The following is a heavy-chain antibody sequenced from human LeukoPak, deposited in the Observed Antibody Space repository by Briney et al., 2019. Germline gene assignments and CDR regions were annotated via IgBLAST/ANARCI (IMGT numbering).Heavy chain of an antibody. D-gene: IGHD2-2*01. Sequence: SQTLSLTCTVSGGSIASDNYFWSWIRQHPEKGLEWIGYIFYSGTTYYNPSLKSRVTISVDTSKNQFSLKLNSVIAADTAVYYCAREVNEPASADAFDIWGQGTMVTVSS. J-gene: IGHJ3*02. V-gene: IGHV4-31*03. CDR3: AREVNEPASADAFDI. CDR2: IFYSGTT. CDR1: GGSIASDNYF.